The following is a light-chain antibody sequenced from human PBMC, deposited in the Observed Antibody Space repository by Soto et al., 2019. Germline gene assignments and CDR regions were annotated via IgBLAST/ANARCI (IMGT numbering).Light chain of an antibody. V-gene: IGKV1-5*03. Sequence: DIQMTQSPSTLSASVGDRVTITCRASQTINSWLAWYQQKPGKAPNLLIYKASNLESGVPSRFSGSGSGTEFTPTISSLQPDDFATYYCQQFHSYSYTFGQGTKLEI. CDR2: KAS. CDR1: QTINSW. J-gene: IGKJ2*01. CDR3: QQFHSYSYT.